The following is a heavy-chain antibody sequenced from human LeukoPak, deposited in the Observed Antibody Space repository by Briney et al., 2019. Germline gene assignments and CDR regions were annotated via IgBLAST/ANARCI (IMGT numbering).Heavy chain of an antibody. CDR1: GGTFSSYA. Sequence: SVKVSCKASGGTFSSYAISWVRQAPGQGLEWMGRIIPILGIANYAQKFQGRVTITADKSTSTAYMELSSLRSEDTAVYYCAREPSPHIYYYYCMDVWGKGTTVTVSS. J-gene: IGHJ6*03. V-gene: IGHV1-69*04. CDR2: IIPILGIA. D-gene: IGHD2-21*01. CDR3: AREPSPHIYYYYCMDV.